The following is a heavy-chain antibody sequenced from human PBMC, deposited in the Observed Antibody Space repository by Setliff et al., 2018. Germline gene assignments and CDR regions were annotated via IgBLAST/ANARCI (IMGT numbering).Heavy chain of an antibody. Sequence: GASVKVSCKASGDSFNNYAISWVRQAPGQGLEWMGGITPMFGTPAYAQKFQDRVTITTDESTSTAYMELDGLRSEDTAVYYCARSPAVLGIVYLDPWGQGTLVTVSS. V-gene: IGHV1-69*05. D-gene: IGHD2-15*01. CDR2: ITPMFGTP. J-gene: IGHJ5*02. CDR1: GDSFNNYA. CDR3: ARSPAVLGIVYLDP.